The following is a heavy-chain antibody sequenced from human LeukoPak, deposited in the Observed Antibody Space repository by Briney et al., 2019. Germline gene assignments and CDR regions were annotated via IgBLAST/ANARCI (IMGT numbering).Heavy chain of an antibody. Sequence: GGSLRLSCEASGFTFSTYWMTWVRQAPGKGLEWVANIKGDGSESHYVDSVRGRFTISRDNAKNSLYLQMSSLRAEDTAMYYCARDSNYYDSSAYYDTFDIWGQGTMVTVSS. V-gene: IGHV3-7*01. J-gene: IGHJ3*02. CDR3: ARDSNYYDSSAYYDTFDI. CDR2: IKGDGSES. D-gene: IGHD3-22*01. CDR1: GFTFSTYW.